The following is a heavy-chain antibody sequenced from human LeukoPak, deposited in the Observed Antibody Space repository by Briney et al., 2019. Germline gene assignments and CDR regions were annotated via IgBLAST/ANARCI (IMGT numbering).Heavy chain of an antibody. V-gene: IGHV3-23*01. CDR3: AKGGYDYVEVAYFDY. D-gene: IGHD5-12*01. CDR2: IIGSSGST. Sequence: GGPLRLSCAASGFTFSNYAMNWVRQAPGKGLEWVSTIIGSSGSTFYADSVKGRFTISKDTSKNTLYLHMSSLRADDTAVYYCAKGGYDYVEVAYFDYWGQGTLVTVSS. J-gene: IGHJ4*02. CDR1: GFTFSNYA.